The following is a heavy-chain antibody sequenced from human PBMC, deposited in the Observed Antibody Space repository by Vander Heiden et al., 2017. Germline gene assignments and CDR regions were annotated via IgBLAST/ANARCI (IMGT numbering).Heavy chain of an antibody. CDR1: GFTFSSYA. D-gene: IGHD2-15*01. J-gene: IGHJ4*02. CDR3: AKDRVVVVAATTLDY. Sequence: EVQLLESGGGLVQPGGSLRLSCAAYGFTFSSYAMSWVRQVPGKGLGWVQAIRGRGGSTYYADSVKGRFTISRDNSKNTLYLQMTSLRAEDTAVYYCAKDRVVVVAATTLDYWGQGTLVTVSS. CDR2: IRGRGGST. V-gene: IGHV3-23*01.